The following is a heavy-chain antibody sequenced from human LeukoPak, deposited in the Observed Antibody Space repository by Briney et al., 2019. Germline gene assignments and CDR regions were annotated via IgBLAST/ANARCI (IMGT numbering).Heavy chain of an antibody. J-gene: IGHJ4*02. V-gene: IGHV3-43*02. CDR1: GFTFDDSA. D-gene: IGHD1-7*01. CDR3: SKGPYNWNYQIGYYFDS. CDR2: INGDGGPT. Sequence: RGSLRRSCAASGFTFDDSAMHWVRQAPGKGLEWVSLINGDGGPTYYADSVKGRFTISRDNSKNSLYLQMNSLRTEVTAFDYCSKGPYNWNYQIGYYFDSWGQGTLVTVSS.